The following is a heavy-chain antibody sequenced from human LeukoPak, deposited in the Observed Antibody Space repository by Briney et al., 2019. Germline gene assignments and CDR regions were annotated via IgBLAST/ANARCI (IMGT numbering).Heavy chain of an antibody. D-gene: IGHD3-10*01. J-gene: IGHJ4*02. CDR1: GYTFTSYG. V-gene: IGHV1-18*01. CDR3: ARGGPVIFQLDH. CDR2: ISAYNGNT. Sequence: ASVKVSCKASGYTFTSYGISWGRQAPGQGLEWMGWISAYNGNTNYAQKLQGRVTMTTDTSTSTAYMELRSLRADDTAVYYCARGGPVIFQLDHWGQGILVTVSS.